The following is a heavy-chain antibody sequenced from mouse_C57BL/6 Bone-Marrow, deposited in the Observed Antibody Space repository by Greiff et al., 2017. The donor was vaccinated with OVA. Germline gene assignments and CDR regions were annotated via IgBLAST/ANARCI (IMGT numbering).Heavy chain of an antibody. CDR2: INPSNGGT. J-gene: IGHJ1*03. CDR1: GYTFTSYW. V-gene: IGHV1-53*01. Sequence: QVQLQQPGPELVKPGASVKLSCKASGYTFTSYWMHWVKQRPGQGLEWIGNINPSNGGTNYNEKFKSKATLTVDKSSSTAYMQLSSLTSEDSAVYYCARKGEDYYGSSNWYFDVWGTGTTVTVSS. D-gene: IGHD1-1*01. CDR3: ARKGEDYYGSSNWYFDV.